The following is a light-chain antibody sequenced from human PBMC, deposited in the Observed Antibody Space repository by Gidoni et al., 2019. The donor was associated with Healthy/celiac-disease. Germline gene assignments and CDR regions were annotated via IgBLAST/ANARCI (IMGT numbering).Light chain of an antibody. CDR2: AAS. J-gene: IGKJ4*01. V-gene: IGKV1-39*01. Sequence: DIQMTQFPSSLSASVGDRVTITCRASQSISSYLNWYQQKPGKAPKLLIYAASSLQSGVPSRFSGSGSWTDFTLPISSLQPEDFATYYCQQSYSTPPLTFGGGTKVEIK. CDR3: QQSYSTPPLT. CDR1: QSISSY.